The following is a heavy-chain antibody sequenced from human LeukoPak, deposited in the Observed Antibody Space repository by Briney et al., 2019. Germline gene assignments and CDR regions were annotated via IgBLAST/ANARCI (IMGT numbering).Heavy chain of an antibody. Sequence: SVKVSSKASGGTFSSYAISWVRQAPGQGLEWMGGIIPIFGTANYAQKFQGRVTVTADESTSTAYMELSSLRSEDTAVYYCARGYYYDSSGFYFDYWGQGTLVTVSS. V-gene: IGHV1-69*13. CDR2: IIPIFGTA. CDR3: ARGYYYDSSGFYFDY. CDR1: GGTFSSYA. D-gene: IGHD3-22*01. J-gene: IGHJ4*02.